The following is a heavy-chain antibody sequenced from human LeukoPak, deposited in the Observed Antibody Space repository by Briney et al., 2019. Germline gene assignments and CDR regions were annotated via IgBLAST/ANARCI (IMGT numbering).Heavy chain of an antibody. Sequence: SETLSHTCTVSGGSISSGSYYWSWIRQPAGKGLEWIGRIYTSGSTNYNPSLKSRVTISVDTSKNQFSLKLSSVTAADTAVYYCARAYYDSSGFFDYWGQGTLVTVSS. D-gene: IGHD3-22*01. CDR3: ARAYYDSSGFFDY. J-gene: IGHJ4*02. CDR2: IYTSGST. V-gene: IGHV4-61*02. CDR1: GGSISSGSYY.